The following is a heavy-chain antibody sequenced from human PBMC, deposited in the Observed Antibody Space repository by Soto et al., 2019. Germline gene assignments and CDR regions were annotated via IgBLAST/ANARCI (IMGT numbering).Heavy chain of an antibody. CDR2: ITGGGDNT. CDR1: GFTFTSYA. D-gene: IGHD3-9*01. J-gene: IGHJ4*02. V-gene: IGHV3-23*01. CDR3: TQDGGSRDWLTVN. Sequence: EVQLLESGGDLVQPGGSLRLSCAASGFTFTSYAMSWIRQAPGKGLEWVSAITGGGDNTYYADSVKGRFTISRDNSKNTLYLQMNSQRAEDTAFYYCTQDGGSRDWLTVNWGQGTLVTVSS.